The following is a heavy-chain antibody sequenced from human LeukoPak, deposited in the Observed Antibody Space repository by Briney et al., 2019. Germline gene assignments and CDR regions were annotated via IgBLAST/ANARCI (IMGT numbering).Heavy chain of an antibody. CDR1: GGSISSYY. CDR2: IYYSGST. D-gene: IGHD6-19*01. V-gene: IGHV4-59*12. J-gene: IGHJ6*02. Sequence: SETLSLTCTVSGGSISSYYWSWIRQPPGKGLEWIGYIYYSGSTNYNPSLKSRVTISVDKSKNQFSLKLSSVTAADTAVYYCARDARSGWYYYYGMDVWGQGTTVTVSS. CDR3: ARDARSGWYYYYGMDV.